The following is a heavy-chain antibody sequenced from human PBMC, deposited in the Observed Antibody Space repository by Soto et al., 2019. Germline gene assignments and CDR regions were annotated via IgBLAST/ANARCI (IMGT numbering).Heavy chain of an antibody. CDR1: GYTFTSYG. Sequence: GASVKVSCKASGYTFTSYGISWVRQAPGQGLEWMGWISAYNGNTNYAQKLQGRVTMTTDTSTSTAYMELRSLRSDDTAVYYCARDWAYSSSWYYYYYGMDVWGQGTTVTVSS. CDR3: ARDWAYSSSWYYYYYGMDV. D-gene: IGHD6-13*01. V-gene: IGHV1-18*01. CDR2: ISAYNGNT. J-gene: IGHJ6*02.